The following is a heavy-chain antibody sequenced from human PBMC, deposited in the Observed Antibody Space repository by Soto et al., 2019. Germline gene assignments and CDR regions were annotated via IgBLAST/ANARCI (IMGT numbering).Heavy chain of an antibody. CDR1: GYTFTSYY. J-gene: IGHJ2*01. CDR3: ARVGPSIVLSWYFDL. V-gene: IGHV1-46*03. D-gene: IGHD3-16*02. Sequence: ASVKVSCKASGYTFTSYYMHWVRQAPGQGLEWMGIINPSGGSTSYAQKFQGRVTMTRDTSTSTVYMELSSLRSEDTAVYYCARVGPSIVLSWYFDLWGRGTLVTVSS. CDR2: INPSGGST.